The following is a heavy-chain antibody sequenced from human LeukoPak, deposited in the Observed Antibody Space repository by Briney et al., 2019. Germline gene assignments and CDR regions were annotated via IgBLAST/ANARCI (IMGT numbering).Heavy chain of an antibody. J-gene: IGHJ4*02. CDR2: ITPDAGRT. CDR3: VQDWAWGAFGY. Sequence: GGSLRLSCAASGFTFSDYGMNWVRQAPGKGLEWVSGITPDAGRTYYADSVKGRFTIYRDNSKNTVYLQMNSLGAEDTAVYYCVQDWAWGAFGYWGQGTLVTVSS. V-gene: IGHV3-23*01. CDR1: GFTFSDYG. D-gene: IGHD7-27*01.